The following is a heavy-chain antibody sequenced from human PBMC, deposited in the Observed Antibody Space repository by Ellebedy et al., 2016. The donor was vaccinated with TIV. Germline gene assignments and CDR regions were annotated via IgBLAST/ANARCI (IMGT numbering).Heavy chain of an antibody. CDR2: MKPGSGNT. D-gene: IGHD3/OR15-3a*01. V-gene: IGHV1-8*01. J-gene: IGHJ5*02. Sequence: PSVKVSCKASGYTFTDYDINWVRQATGQGLEYLGWMKPGSGNTGYAQKFEGRVTMTRNTSTSTAYMELSSLRSDDTAVYYCVVGLFHPWGQGTLVSVSS. CDR1: GYTFTDYD. CDR3: VVGLFHP.